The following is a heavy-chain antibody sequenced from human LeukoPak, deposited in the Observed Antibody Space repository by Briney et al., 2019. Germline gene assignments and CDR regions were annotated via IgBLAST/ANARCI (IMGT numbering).Heavy chain of an antibody. V-gene: IGHV3-23*01. Sequence: GGSLRLSCAASGFTFSNYAMSWVRQAPGKGLKWVSAISGSGGSTYYADSVKGRFTISRDNSKNTLYLQMNSLRAEDMAVYYCATEFYYDSSGYYPHYFDYWGQGTLVTVSS. CDR1: GFTFSNYA. D-gene: IGHD3-22*01. CDR3: ATEFYYDSSGYYPHYFDY. J-gene: IGHJ4*02. CDR2: ISGSGGST.